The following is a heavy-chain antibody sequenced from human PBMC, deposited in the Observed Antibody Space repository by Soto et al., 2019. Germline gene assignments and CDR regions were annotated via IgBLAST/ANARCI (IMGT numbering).Heavy chain of an antibody. J-gene: IGHJ4*02. CDR2: VRGNGDPP. CDR3: VKSRGGNNFDFFD. V-gene: IGHV3-64D*06. Sequence: GGSLRLSCSAYGFTFSSYAMHWVRQAPGKGLEYVSGVRGNGDPPFYADSVKGRFTISRDNSKNTLYLQMSSLSADDTAVYYCVKSRGGNNFDFFDWGQGALVTVSS. D-gene: IGHD5-12*01. CDR1: GFTFSSYA.